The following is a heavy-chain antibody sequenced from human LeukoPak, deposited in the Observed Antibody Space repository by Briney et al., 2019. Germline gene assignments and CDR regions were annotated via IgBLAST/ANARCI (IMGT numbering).Heavy chain of an antibody. CDR3: ARDASLEAFDI. Sequence: SETLSLTCTVSGGSISSGDYYWSWIRQPPGKGLEWIGYIYYSGSTYYNPSLKSRVTISVDTSKNQFSLKLSSVTAADTAVYYCARDASLEAFDIWGQGTMVTVSS. V-gene: IGHV4-30-4*08. J-gene: IGHJ3*02. CDR1: GGSISSGDYY. D-gene: IGHD2-2*01. CDR2: IYYSGST.